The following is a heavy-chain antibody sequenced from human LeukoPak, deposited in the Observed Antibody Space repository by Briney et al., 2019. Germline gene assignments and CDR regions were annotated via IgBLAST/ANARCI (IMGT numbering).Heavy chain of an antibody. CDR1: GGSISSYY. CDR3: ARHSSSSGWYLNNWFDP. V-gene: IGHV4-59*05. J-gene: IGHJ5*02. D-gene: IGHD6-19*01. Sequence: SETLSLTCTVSGGSISSYYWSWIRQPPGKGLEWIGSMYYSGSTYYNPSLKSRVTITVDTSKNQFSLKLSSVTAADTAVYYCARHSSSSGWYLNNWFDPWGQGTLVTVSS. CDR2: MYYSGST.